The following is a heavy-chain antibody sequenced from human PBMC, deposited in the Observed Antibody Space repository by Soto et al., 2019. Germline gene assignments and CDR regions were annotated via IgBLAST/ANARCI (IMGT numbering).Heavy chain of an antibody. D-gene: IGHD1-26*01. V-gene: IGHV3-23*01. Sequence: EVQLLESGGGLVQPGGSLRLSCAASGFTFSNYAMGWVRQAPGKGLEWVSTISSTADGTDYADSVKGRFTISRDNSKNTLYLQMNSLRAEDKAVYYCAQAISRERQIDYWGQGNLVTVSS. CDR2: ISSTADGT. CDR1: GFTFSNYA. J-gene: IGHJ4*02. CDR3: AQAISRERQIDY.